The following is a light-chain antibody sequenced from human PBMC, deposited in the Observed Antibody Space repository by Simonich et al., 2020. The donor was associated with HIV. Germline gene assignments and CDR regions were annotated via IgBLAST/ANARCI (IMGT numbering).Light chain of an antibody. Sequence: SYELTQPPSVSVSPGQTARITCSGDALPKQYSYWYQQKPGQAPLLVIYKDTERPSGVPERFSGSSSGTTVTLTISGVQAEDEADYCCQSADSSGKYVVFGGGTKLTVL. V-gene: IGLV3-25*03. J-gene: IGLJ2*01. CDR3: QSADSSGKYVV. CDR2: KDT. CDR1: ALPKQY.